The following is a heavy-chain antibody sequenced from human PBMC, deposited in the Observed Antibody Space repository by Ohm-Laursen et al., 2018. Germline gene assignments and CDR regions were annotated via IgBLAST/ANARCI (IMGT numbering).Heavy chain of an antibody. J-gene: IGHJ5*01. V-gene: IGHV4-61*01. D-gene: IGHD6-13*01. CDR2: ISYSGST. Sequence: SQTLSLTCTVSGGSVSSGSYYWSWIRQPPGKGLEWISYISYSGSTNYNPSLKSRVAVSLDTSKNQFSLKLSSVTAADTAVYYCARGQSSSPNWFDPWGQGTTVTVSS. CDR3: ARGQSSSPNWFDP. CDR1: GGSVSSGSYY.